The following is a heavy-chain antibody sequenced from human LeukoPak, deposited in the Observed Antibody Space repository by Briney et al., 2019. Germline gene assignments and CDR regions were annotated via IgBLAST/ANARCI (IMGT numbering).Heavy chain of an antibody. CDR1: GFTFSSYW. CDR2: IKQDGSEK. V-gene: IGHV3-7*01. CDR3: ARDYV. J-gene: IGHJ3*01. Sequence: GGSLRLSCAASGFTFSSYWTSWVRQAPGKGLEWVANIKQDGSEKYYVDSVKGRFTISRDNAKNSLYLQMNSLRAEDTAVYYCARDYVWGQGTMVTVSS.